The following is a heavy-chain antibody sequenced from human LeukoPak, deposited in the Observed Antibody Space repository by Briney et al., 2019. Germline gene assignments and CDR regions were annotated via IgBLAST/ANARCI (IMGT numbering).Heavy chain of an antibody. V-gene: IGHV3-21*01. Sequence: GGSLRLSCAASGFTFGIYGINWVRQAPGKGLEWVSSISTTSNYIYNADSVKGRFTVSRDNAKNSLYLQMNSLRAEDTAVYYCERGKQKNTNGDGCYFDLWGQGTLVTVSS. CDR2: ISTTSNYI. J-gene: IGHJ4*02. CDR3: ERGKQKNTNGDGCYFDL. CDR1: GFTFGIYG. D-gene: IGHD2-8*01.